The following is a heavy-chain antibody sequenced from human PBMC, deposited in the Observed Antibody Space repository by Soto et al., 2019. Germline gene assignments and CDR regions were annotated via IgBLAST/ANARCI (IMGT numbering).Heavy chain of an antibody. D-gene: IGHD6-19*01. CDR2: ISPRGDNI. CDR1: GFSLANFP. J-gene: IGHJ4*02. V-gene: IGHV3-48*02. CDR3: AKGAPSNSGCPFYFDY. Sequence: GGSLRLSCVGSGFSLANFPMNWVRQTPGKGLEWISYISPRGDNIYYTESVKGRFTISRDNARNSLYLQMNSLRDEDAALYYCAKGAPSNSGCPFYFDYWGQGIPVTVYS.